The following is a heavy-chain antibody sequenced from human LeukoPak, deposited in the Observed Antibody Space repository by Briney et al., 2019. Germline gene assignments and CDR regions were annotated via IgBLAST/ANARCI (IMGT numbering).Heavy chain of an antibody. V-gene: IGHV3-74*01. CDR2: IISDGSST. CDR3: ARSGRYYYYGMDV. D-gene: IGHD1-26*01. CDR1: GFTFSSYW. Sequence: GSLRLSCAASGFTFSSYWMHWVRQAPGKGLVWVSRIISDGSSTSYADSVKGRFTISRDNAKNTLYLQMNSLRAEDTAVYYCARSGRYYYYGMDVWGQGTTVTVSS. J-gene: IGHJ6*02.